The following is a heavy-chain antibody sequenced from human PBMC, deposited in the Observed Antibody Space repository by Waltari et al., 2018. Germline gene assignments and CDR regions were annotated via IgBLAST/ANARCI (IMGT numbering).Heavy chain of an antibody. CDR1: GFTFSSYA. V-gene: IGHV3-23*03. CDR3: ARGITMVQGDPPYFDY. Sequence: EVQLLESGGGLVQPGGSLRLSCAASGFTFSSYAMSWVRQAPGKGLEWVSVIYSGGSSTYYADSVKGRFTISRDNSKNTLYLQMNSLRAEDTAVYYCARGITMVQGDPPYFDYWGQGTLVTVSS. J-gene: IGHJ4*02. D-gene: IGHD3-10*01. CDR2: IYSGGSST.